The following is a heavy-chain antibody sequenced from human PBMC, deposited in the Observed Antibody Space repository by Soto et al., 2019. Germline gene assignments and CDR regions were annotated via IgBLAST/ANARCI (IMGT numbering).Heavy chain of an antibody. J-gene: IGHJ4*02. Sequence: GASVKVSCKASRYTFTSYAMHWVRQAPGQRLEWMGWINAGNGNTKYSQKFQGRVTITRDTSASTAYMELSSLRSEDMAVYYCARAAGYCSSTSCYSLVYWGQGTLVTVSS. CDR2: INAGNGNT. D-gene: IGHD2-2*01. CDR1: RYTFTSYA. CDR3: ARAAGYCSSTSCYSLVY. V-gene: IGHV1-3*01.